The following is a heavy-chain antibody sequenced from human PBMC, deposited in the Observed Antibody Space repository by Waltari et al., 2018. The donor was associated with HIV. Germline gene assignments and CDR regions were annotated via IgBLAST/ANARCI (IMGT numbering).Heavy chain of an antibody. CDR2: INPNSGGT. Sequence: QVQLVQSGAEVKKPGASVKVSCKASGYTFTGYYIHWVRQAPGQGLEWMGWINPNSGGTNYAQEFEGRVTMTRDTSISTAYMELSRLRSDDTAVYYCASRSSFYDFWSGYYTYYYYGMDVWGQGTTVTVSS. CDR1: GYTFTGYY. J-gene: IGHJ6*02. D-gene: IGHD3-3*01. CDR3: ASRSSFYDFWSGYYTYYYYGMDV. V-gene: IGHV1-2*02.